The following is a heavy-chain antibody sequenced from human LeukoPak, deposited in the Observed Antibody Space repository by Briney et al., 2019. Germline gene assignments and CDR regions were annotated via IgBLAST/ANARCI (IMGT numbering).Heavy chain of an antibody. CDR3: ARDSSGWYGHFDY. CDR2: ISYDGSNK. J-gene: IGHJ4*02. D-gene: IGHD6-19*01. CDR1: GFTFSSYA. Sequence: PGRSLRLSCAASGFTFSSYAMHWVRQAPGKGLEWVAVISYDGSNKYYADSVKGRFTISGDNSKNTLYLQMNSLRAEDTAVYYCARDSSGWYGHFDYWGQGTLVTVSS. V-gene: IGHV3-30-3*01.